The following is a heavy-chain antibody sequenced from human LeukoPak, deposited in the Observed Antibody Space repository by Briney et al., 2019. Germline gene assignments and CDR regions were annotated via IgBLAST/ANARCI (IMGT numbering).Heavy chain of an antibody. J-gene: IGHJ4*02. CDR1: GFTFSDYY. CDR2: ISSSGSTI. CDR3: AKDRSGYNWNYELDY. D-gene: IGHD1-7*01. Sequence: GGSLRLSCAATGFTFSDYYMSWIRQAPGKGLEWVSYISSSGSTIYYADSVKGRFTISRDNSKNTLYLQMNSLRAEDTAVYYCAKDRSGYNWNYELDYWGRGTLVTVSS. V-gene: IGHV3-11*01.